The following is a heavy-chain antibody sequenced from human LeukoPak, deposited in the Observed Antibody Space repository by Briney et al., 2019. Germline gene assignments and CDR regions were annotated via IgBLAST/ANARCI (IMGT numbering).Heavy chain of an antibody. V-gene: IGHV1-18*01. CDR1: GYTFTSYG. Sequence: ASVKVSCKASGYTFTSYGIRWVRQAPGQGLEWMAWISAYNGNTNYAQKLQGRVTMTTDTSTSTAYMELRSLRSDDTAVYYCARCHDSNDAFDIWGQGTMVTVSS. J-gene: IGHJ3*02. CDR2: ISAYNGNT. D-gene: IGHD3-22*01. CDR3: ARCHDSNDAFDI.